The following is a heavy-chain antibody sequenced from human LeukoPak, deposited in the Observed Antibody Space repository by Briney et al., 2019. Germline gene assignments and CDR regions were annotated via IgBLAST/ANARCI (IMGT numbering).Heavy chain of an antibody. CDR1: GFTFSNYA. J-gene: IGHJ4*02. V-gene: IGHV3-30-3*01. Sequence: GGSLRLSCAASGFTFSNYAIHWVRQAPGKGLEWVAVIAYDGSNKYYADSVKGRFTISRDNSKNTLYLQMSSLRAEDTAVYYCATPMVRGGGRVGVENDYWGQGTLVTVSS. D-gene: IGHD3-10*01. CDR2: IAYDGSNK. CDR3: ATPMVRGGGRVGVENDY.